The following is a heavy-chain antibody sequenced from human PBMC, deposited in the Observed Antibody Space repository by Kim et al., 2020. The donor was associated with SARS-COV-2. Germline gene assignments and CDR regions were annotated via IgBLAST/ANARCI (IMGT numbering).Heavy chain of an antibody. CDR2: ISGSGGST. J-gene: IGHJ6*02. V-gene: IGHV3-23*01. D-gene: IGHD3-10*01. CDR1: GFTFSSYA. CDR3: AKVSQAGWFGELEALIYYYYYGMDV. Sequence: GGSLRLSCAASGFTFSSYAMSWVRQAPGKGLEWVSAISGSGGSTYYADSVKGRFTISRDNSKNTLYLQMNSLRAEDTAVYYCAKVSQAGWFGELEALIYYYYYGMDVWGQGTTVTVSS.